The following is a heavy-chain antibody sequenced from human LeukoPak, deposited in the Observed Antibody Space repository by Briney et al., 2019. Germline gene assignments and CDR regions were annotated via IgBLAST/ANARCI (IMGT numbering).Heavy chain of an antibody. CDR1: GFTFSDYW. V-gene: IGHV3-7*04. Sequence: PGGSLRLSCAASGFTFSDYWMHWVRQAPGKGLEWVANIKQDGSEKFYVDSVKGRFTISRDNDKNSLCLQMNSLRAEDTAVYYCARAVGATHFDYWGRGVLVTVSS. CDR3: ARAVGATHFDY. D-gene: IGHD1-26*01. J-gene: IGHJ4*02. CDR2: IKQDGSEK.